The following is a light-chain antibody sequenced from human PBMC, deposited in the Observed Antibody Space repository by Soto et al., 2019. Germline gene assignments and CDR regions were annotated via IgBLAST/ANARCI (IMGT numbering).Light chain of an antibody. CDR1: NNDVGGYNY. J-gene: IGLJ2*01. CDR3: SSYTSSSTVV. Sequence: QSVLTQPASVSGSPGQSITISCTGTNNDVGGYNYVSWYQQHPGKAPKLMIFDVSHRPSGVSNRFSGSKSGNTASLTISGLQAEDEADYYCSSYTSSSTVVFGGGTQLTVL. V-gene: IGLV2-14*01. CDR2: DVS.